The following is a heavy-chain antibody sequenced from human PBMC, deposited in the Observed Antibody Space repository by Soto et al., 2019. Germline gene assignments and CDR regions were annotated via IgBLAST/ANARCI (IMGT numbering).Heavy chain of an antibody. CDR1: GFNFNSYT. Sequence: PGGSLRLSCAASGFNFNSYTINWVRQAPGKRLEWLSSISSSGYTFSTDSVRGRFTISRDNAKNMLYLQMNSLGAEDTAVYYCTRDPRITDFWGQGTLVTVSS. V-gene: IGHV3-21*04. CDR2: ISSSGYT. CDR3: TRDPRITDF. J-gene: IGHJ4*02. D-gene: IGHD3-16*01.